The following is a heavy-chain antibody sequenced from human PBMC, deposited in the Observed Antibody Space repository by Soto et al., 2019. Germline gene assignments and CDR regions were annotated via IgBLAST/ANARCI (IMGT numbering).Heavy chain of an antibody. CDR2: IWYDGSKK. CDR1: GFTFSGFG. CDR3: ARGRGGSYGGNSAHFDI. D-gene: IGHD4-17*01. V-gene: IGHV3-33*01. J-gene: IGHJ3*02. Sequence: QVQLVESGGGVVQPGTSLRLSCEASGFTFSGFGMHWVRQAPGKGLEWVAGIWYDGSKKYYADCVKGRFTTSRDNSKNALYLQMNSLRAEDTAVYYCARGRGGSYGGNSAHFDIWGQGTLVTVSS.